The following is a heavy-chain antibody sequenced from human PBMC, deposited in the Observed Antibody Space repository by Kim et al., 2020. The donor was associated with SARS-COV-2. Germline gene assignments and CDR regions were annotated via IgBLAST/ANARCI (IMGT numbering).Heavy chain of an antibody. V-gene: IGHV4-39*01. D-gene: IGHD1-26*01. CDR2: VYYGGGT. CDR1: GDSINSDAFF. Sequence: SETLSLTCSVSGDSINSDAFFWVWVRQRPGGGLEWIGNVYYGGGTHYNPSLQVRAPVPMDTAKNQFSLKVTSVTAADTAMDYCATQPPVDFLDTNYWGQG. J-gene: IGHJ4*02. CDR3: ATQPPVDFLDTNY.